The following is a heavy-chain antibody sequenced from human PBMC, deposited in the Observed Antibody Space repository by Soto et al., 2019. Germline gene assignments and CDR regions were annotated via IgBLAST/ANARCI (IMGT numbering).Heavy chain of an antibody. CDR1: GFSLSTSGMR. V-gene: IGHV2-70*04. D-gene: IGHD3-16*01. CDR2: IDWDDDK. J-gene: IGHJ4*02. Sequence: GPTLVNPTQTLTLTCTFSGFSLSTSGMRVSWIRQPPGKALEWLARIDWDDDKFYSTSLKTRLTISKDTSKNQVVLTMTNMDPVDTGTYYCARSYCDYVWGSYIVFDNWGQ. CDR3: ARSYCDYVWGSYIVFDN.